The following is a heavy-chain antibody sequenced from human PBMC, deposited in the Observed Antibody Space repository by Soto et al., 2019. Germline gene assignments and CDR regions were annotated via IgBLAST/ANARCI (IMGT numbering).Heavy chain of an antibody. Sequence: QVQLVESGGGVVQPGTSLRLSCAASGFTLGRYGMHWVRRAPGKGLEWVAVTRYDGTREYYADSVRGRFTVSRDNPKNTLYLQMNSLRAEDTAFYYCARWSFLDHWGQGTRVTVS. CDR1: GFTLGRYG. CDR2: TRYDGTRE. D-gene: IGHD1-26*01. J-gene: IGHJ4*02. V-gene: IGHV3-33*01. CDR3: ARWSFLDH.